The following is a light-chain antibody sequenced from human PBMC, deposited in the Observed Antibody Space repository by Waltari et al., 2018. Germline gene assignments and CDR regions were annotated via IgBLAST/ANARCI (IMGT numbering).Light chain of an antibody. CDR3: QQYLSRPDT. J-gene: IGKJ2*01. Sequence: DIVMNQDPASLAVSVGERATSKCKSSQSVLYTSNNKNYLAGYQQRPGQPPKLLIYWSSTRESWVPDRFSGSGSGTDFTLTITSLQAEDVAVYYCQQYLSRPDTFGQGTKLEIK. CDR1: QSVLYTSNNKNY. CDR2: WSS. V-gene: IGKV4-1*01.